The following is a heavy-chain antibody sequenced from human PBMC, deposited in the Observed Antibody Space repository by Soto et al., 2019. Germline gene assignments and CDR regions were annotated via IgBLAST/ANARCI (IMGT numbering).Heavy chain of an antibody. CDR1: GDSFGTPFYY. Sequence: PSETLSLTCTVSGDSFGTPFYYWGWIRQPPGRGLEWVASVYYTGHTYYNPSLKSRVTIPLDTSNNQFSLKLTSVTAADTAVYYCATVLSPDPEYYYDSRSPFDPWGQGTLVTVSS. CDR3: ATVLSPDPEYYYDSRSPFDP. D-gene: IGHD3-22*01. CDR2: VYYTGHT. V-gene: IGHV4-39*01. J-gene: IGHJ5*02.